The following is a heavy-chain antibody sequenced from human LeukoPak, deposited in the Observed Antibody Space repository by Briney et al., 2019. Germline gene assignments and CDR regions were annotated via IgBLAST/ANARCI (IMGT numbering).Heavy chain of an antibody. J-gene: IGHJ4*02. Sequence: GGSLRLSCTASGFTFGDYAMSWVRQAPGKGLEWVGFIRSKAYGGTTEYAASVKGRFTISRDDSKSIAYLQMNSLKTEDTAVYYCIPIDYGDYIGVSGYWGQGTLVTVSS. CDR1: GFTFGDYA. CDR3: IPIDYGDYIGVSGY. CDR2: IRSKAYGGTT. D-gene: IGHD4-17*01. V-gene: IGHV3-49*04.